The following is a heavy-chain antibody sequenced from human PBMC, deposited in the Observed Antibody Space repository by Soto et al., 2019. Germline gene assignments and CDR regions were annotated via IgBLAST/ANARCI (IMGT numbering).Heavy chain of an antibody. CDR3: ARQYVDTAIVDAFDI. Sequence: QLQLQESGPGLVKPSETLSLTCTVSGGSISSSSYYWGWIRQPPGKGLEWIGSIYYSGSTYYNPSLKSRVPISGDTSKNQFSLKRSSVTAADTAVYYCARQYVDTAIVDAFDIWGQGTMVTVSS. CDR2: IYYSGST. CDR1: GGSISSSSYY. V-gene: IGHV4-39*01. J-gene: IGHJ3*02. D-gene: IGHD5-18*01.